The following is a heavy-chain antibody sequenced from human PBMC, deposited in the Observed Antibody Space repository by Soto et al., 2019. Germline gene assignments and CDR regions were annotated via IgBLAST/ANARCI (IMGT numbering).Heavy chain of an antibody. CDR3: ARDRTIFAFDAFDI. CDR1: GFTFSSYG. Sequence: GGSLRLSCAASGFTFSSYGMHWVRQAPGKGLEWVAVIWYDGSNKYYADSVKGRFTISRDNSKNTLYLQMNSLRAEDTAVYYCARDRTIFAFDAFDIWGQGTMVTVSS. J-gene: IGHJ3*02. CDR2: IWYDGSNK. D-gene: IGHD3-3*01. V-gene: IGHV3-33*01.